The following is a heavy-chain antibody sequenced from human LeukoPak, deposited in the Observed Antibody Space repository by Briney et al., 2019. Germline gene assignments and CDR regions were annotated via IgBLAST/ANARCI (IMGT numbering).Heavy chain of an antibody. V-gene: IGHV7-4-1*02. Sequence: GASVKVSCKASGYPFTSYAMNWVRQAPGRGLEWMGWINTNTGNPTYAQGFTGRFVFSLDTSVSTAYLQISSLKAEDTAVYYCARDYFDYGASSRFDPWGQGTLVTVSS. CDR2: INTNTGNP. J-gene: IGHJ5*02. CDR1: GYPFTSYA. D-gene: IGHD4-17*01. CDR3: ARDYFDYGASSRFDP.